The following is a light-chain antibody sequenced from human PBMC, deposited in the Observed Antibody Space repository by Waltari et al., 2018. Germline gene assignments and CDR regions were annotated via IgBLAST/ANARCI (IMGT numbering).Light chain of an antibody. CDR1: QDTRNY. CDR3: QQLNSYSLIT. CDR2: DAS. J-gene: IGKJ5*01. Sequence: DIQMTQSPSSLSASVGDRVTITCQASQDTRNYLNWYQQKPGKAPKLLIYDASSLETGVPSRFSGNGSGTDFTFTISSLQPEDFTTYYCQQLNSYSLITFGQGTRLEIK. V-gene: IGKV1-33*01.